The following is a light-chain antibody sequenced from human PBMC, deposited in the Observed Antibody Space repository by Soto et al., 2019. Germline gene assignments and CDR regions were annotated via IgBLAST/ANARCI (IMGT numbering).Light chain of an antibody. CDR1: QSVASY. V-gene: IGKV3-11*01. Sequence: EIVLTQSPATLSLSPGERATLSCRASQSVASYLAWYQQKPGQAPSLLIYGASNRATGIPARFSGSGSGTDFTLTISSLEPEDFAGYYRQQRSDWPITFGQGTRLEIK. J-gene: IGKJ5*01. CDR2: GAS. CDR3: QQRSDWPIT.